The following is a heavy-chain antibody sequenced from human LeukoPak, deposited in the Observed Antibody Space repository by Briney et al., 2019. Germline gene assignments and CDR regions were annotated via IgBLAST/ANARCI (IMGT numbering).Heavy chain of an antibody. CDR3: ARRSAVVAPRYFDL. D-gene: IGHD2-15*01. Sequence: SETLSLTCTVSGGSMRIYYWSWIPHPPGKGLVWIGYIYYSGSPNYNPSLKSRVTISVDTSKNQFSLKLSSVTAADTAVYYCARRSAVVAPRYFDLWGRGTLVTVSS. CDR1: GGSMRIYY. J-gene: IGHJ2*01. V-gene: IGHV4-59*08. CDR2: IYYSGSP.